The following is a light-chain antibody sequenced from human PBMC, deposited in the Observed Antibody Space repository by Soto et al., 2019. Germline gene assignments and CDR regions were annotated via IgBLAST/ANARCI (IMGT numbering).Light chain of an antibody. CDR1: ESVSDNY. CDR3: QQYGSSPLT. J-gene: IGKJ4*01. Sequence: EIVLTQSPGTLSLSQGERATLSCRASESVSDNYLAWYQQRSGQAPRLVIYGASSRASAVPDRFSGSGSGADFTLTISRLEPEDFAVYYCQQYGSSPLTLGGGTKVDIK. CDR2: GAS. V-gene: IGKV3-20*01.